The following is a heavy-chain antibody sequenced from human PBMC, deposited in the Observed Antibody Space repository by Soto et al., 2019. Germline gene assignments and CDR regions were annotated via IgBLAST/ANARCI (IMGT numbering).Heavy chain of an antibody. V-gene: IGHV3-11*06. J-gene: IGHJ5*02. CDR2: ISPGSRYP. CDR1: GFTFGDSY. CDR3: VRGGGGGLFDP. D-gene: IGHD2-15*01. Sequence: GGSLTLSCAGSGFTFGDSYMSWIRQAPGKGLEWLSYISPGSRYPAYADSVKGRFTISRDNAKRSLYLQMMSLTAEDTAIYYCVRGGGGGLFDPWGQGTMVTVSS.